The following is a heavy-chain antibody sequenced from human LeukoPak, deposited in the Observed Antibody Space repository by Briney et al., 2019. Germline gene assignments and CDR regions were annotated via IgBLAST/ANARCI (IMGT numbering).Heavy chain of an antibody. J-gene: IGHJ4*02. CDR3: ARVRTTVTTLMDY. CDR1: GGSISSSSYY. V-gene: IGHV4-39*07. CDR2: IYYSGST. D-gene: IGHD4-17*01. Sequence: PSETLSLTCTVSGGSISSSSYYWGWIRQPPGKGLEWIGSIYYSGSTYYNPSLKSRVTISVNASKNQFSLKLSSVTAADTAVYYCARVRTTVTTLMDYWGQGTLVTVSS.